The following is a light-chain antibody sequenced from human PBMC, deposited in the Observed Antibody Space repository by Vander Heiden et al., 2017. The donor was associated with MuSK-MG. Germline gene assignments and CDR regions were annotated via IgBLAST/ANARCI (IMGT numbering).Light chain of an antibody. CDR3: QQYNNWHPYS. J-gene: IGKJ2*01. CDR2: GAS. Sequence: EIVMTQSPATQSVSPGERATLTCRASQSVSSNLAWYQQKPGQAPRLLIYGASTRATGIPARFSGSGSGTEFTLTISSLQSEDFAVYYCQQYNNWHPYSFGHGNKLEIK. V-gene: IGKV3-15*01. CDR1: QSVSSN.